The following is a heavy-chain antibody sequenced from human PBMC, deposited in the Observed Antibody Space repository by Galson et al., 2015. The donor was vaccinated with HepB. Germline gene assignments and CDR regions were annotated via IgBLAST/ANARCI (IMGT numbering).Heavy chain of an antibody. V-gene: IGHV7-4-1*02. CDR3: ARPARSTIFGVVIISYYYGMDV. CDR1: GYTFTSYA. J-gene: IGHJ6*02. Sequence: SVKVSCKASGYTFTSYAMNWVRQAPGQGLEWMGWINTNTGNPTYAQGFTGRFVFSLDTSVSTAYLQISSLKAEDTAVYYCARPARSTIFGVVIISYYYGMDVWGQGTTVTVSS. CDR2: INTNTGNP. D-gene: IGHD3-3*01.